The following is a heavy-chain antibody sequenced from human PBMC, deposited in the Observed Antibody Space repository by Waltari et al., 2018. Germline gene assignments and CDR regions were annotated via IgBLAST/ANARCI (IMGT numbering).Heavy chain of an antibody. V-gene: IGHV1-69*01. Sequence: QVQLVQSGAEVKKPGSSVRVSCKASGGTFSGYAISWVRQAPGQGLEWMGDIIPILDTAHYAKKFQGRVTITADESTSTAYMELGSLRSEDTAVYFCARDISRGDYDYWGQGTLVTVSS. J-gene: IGHJ4*02. CDR2: IIPILDTA. CDR3: ARDISRGDYDY. D-gene: IGHD4-17*01. CDR1: GGTFSGYA.